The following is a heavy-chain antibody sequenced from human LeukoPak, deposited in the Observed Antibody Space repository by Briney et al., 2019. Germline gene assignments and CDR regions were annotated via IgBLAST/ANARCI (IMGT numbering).Heavy chain of an antibody. CDR3: ARDLGYSYGLGLDY. Sequence: SGTLSLTCAVSGGSISSNNWWSWVRQPPGKGLEWIGEIYHSGGTNYNPSLKSRVTISLDKSKNQFSLKLNSVTAADTAVYHCARDLGYSYGLGLDYWGQGTLVTVSS. CDR2: IYHSGGT. J-gene: IGHJ4*02. CDR1: GGSISSNNW. V-gene: IGHV4-4*02. D-gene: IGHD5-18*01.